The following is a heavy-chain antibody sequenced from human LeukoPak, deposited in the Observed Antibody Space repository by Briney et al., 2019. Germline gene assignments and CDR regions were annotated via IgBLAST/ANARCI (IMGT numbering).Heavy chain of an antibody. CDR1: GGSFSGYY. V-gene: IGHV4-34*01. CDR3: ASWGIKRGYSYGGNYYYMDV. D-gene: IGHD5-18*01. J-gene: IGHJ6*03. Sequence: PSETLSLTCAVYGGSFSGYYWSWIRQPPGKGLEWIGEINHSGSTNYNPSLKSRVTISVDTSKNQFSLKLSSVTAADTAVYYCASWGIKRGYSYGGNYYYMDVWGKGTTVTVSS. CDR2: INHSGST.